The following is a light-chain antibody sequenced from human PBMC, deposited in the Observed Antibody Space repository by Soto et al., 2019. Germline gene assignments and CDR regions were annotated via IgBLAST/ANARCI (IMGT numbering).Light chain of an antibody. CDR2: GAS. CDR3: QQHISWPLT. J-gene: IGKJ4*01. CDR1: QSVGDR. Sequence: EVVMTQSPATLSVSPGERATLSCRASQSVGDRLAWYQQKPGQPPRLLIYGASTRATGIAARFSGSGSETEFTLTISSLQSEDFAVYYCQQHISWPLTFGGGTKVEI. V-gene: IGKV3-15*01.